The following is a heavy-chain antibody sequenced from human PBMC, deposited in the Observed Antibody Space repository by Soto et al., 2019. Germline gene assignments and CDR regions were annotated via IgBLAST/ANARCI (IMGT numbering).Heavy chain of an antibody. CDR3: ARHSGSNSLEY. CDR2: INYSRST. Sequence: WTWIRQPPGKGLEWIGTINYSRSTYYNSSLKGRITVSVDTSQNQFSLRVTSVSATDTALYYCARHSGSNSLEYWGQGTLVTVSS. J-gene: IGHJ4*02. V-gene: IGHV4-39*01. D-gene: IGHD1-26*01.